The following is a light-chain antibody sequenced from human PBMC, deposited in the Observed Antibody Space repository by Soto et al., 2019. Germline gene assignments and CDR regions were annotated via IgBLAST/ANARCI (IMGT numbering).Light chain of an antibody. J-gene: IGLJ1*01. CDR2: EGS. CDR3: CSYAGSSTYV. Sequence: QSALTQPASVSGSPGQSITISCTGTSSDVGSYNLVSWYQQHPGKAPKLMIYEGSKRPSGVSNRFSASKSGNTASLTISGLQAEDEADYYCCSYAGSSTYVFGTGTKLTVL. CDR1: SSDVGSYNL. V-gene: IGLV2-23*01.